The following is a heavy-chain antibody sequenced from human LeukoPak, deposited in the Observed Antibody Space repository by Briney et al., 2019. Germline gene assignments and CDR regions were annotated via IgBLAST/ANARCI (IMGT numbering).Heavy chain of an antibody. Sequence: SGTLSLTCAVSGASMSSRNWWIWVRQPPGKGLEWIGEIYPSGSTNYNPSLKSRVTISIDKSKNQFFLKLSSVTAADTAVYYCARDTGGRGRLDAFDIWGQGTMVTVSS. CDR2: IYPSGST. CDR3: ARDTGGRGRLDAFDI. CDR1: GASMSSRNW. V-gene: IGHV4-4*02. D-gene: IGHD2-8*02. J-gene: IGHJ3*02.